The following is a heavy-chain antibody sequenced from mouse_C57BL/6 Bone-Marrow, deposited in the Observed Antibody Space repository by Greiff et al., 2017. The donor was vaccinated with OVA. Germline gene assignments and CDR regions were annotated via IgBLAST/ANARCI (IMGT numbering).Heavy chain of an antibody. Sequence: DVKLVESGGGLVQSGRSLRLSCATSGFTFSDFYMEWVRQAPGKGLEWIAASRNKANDYTTEYSASVKGRFIVSRDTSQSILYLQMNALRAEDTAIYYCARDAYYGSSYAMDYWGQGTSVTVSS. CDR2: SRNKANDYTT. J-gene: IGHJ4*01. D-gene: IGHD1-1*01. CDR1: GFTFSDFY. CDR3: ARDAYYGSSYAMDY. V-gene: IGHV7-1*01.